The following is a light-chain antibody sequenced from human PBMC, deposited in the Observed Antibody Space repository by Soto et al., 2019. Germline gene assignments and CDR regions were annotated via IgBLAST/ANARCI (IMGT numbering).Light chain of an antibody. Sequence: QSALTQPASVSGSPGQSITISCTGTSSDVGGYNYVSWYQQHPVKAPKLMIYDVSNRPSGVSNRFSGSKSGNTASLTISGLQPEDEADYYCTSYANSSPVVFGGGTKLTVL. CDR2: DVS. V-gene: IGLV2-14*01. J-gene: IGLJ2*01. CDR3: TSYANSSPVV. CDR1: SSDVGGYNY.